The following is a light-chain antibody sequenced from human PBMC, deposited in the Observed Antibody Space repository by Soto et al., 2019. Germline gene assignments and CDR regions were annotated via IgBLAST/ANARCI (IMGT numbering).Light chain of an antibody. CDR3: ATWDDSLNGYV. CDR1: TSNIGSNY. J-gene: IGLJ1*01. Sequence: QSVLTQPPSASGTPGQGVTISCSGSTSNIGSNYVYWYQQLLGTAPKLLIYRNNQRPSGVPDRFSGSKSGTSASLAISGLQSGDEADYYCATWDDSLNGYVFGTGTKVTVL. V-gene: IGLV1-47*01. CDR2: RNN.